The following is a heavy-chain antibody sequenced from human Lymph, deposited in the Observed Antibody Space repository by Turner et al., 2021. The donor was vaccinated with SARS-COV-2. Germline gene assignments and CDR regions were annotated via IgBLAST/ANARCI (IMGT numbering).Heavy chain of an antibody. V-gene: IGHV1-24*01. D-gene: IGHD2-2*01. CDR3: ATVRSSYWPHYYYYTMDV. CDR2: FDHEDANT. J-gene: IGHJ6*02. CDR1: GCPRTGLS. Sequence: QFQLVQPGAEVKKRGVSGKVSCKVSGCPRTGLSMHWVRQAPGNGLEYMGGFDHEDANTIYAVKFHGEVTMTEYTSTDTAYTELSTLIYEDTGLYYYATVRSSYWPHYYYYTMDVWGQGTTVTVSS.